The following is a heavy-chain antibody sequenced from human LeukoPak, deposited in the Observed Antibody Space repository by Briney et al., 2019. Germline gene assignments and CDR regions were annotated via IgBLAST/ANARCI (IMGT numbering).Heavy chain of an antibody. CDR2: ILYDGNNK. CDR1: GFTFSSYG. J-gene: IGHJ6*02. D-gene: IGHD2-8*01. CDR3: AKAVSTIGQYYYYGMDV. V-gene: IGHV3-33*07. Sequence: GGSLRLSCAASGFTFSSYGMYWVRQAPDKGLEWVAFILYDGNNKYCADSVKGRFTVSRDNSKNTLYLQMNSLRAEDTALYYCAKAVSTIGQYYYYGMDVWGQGTTVTVSS.